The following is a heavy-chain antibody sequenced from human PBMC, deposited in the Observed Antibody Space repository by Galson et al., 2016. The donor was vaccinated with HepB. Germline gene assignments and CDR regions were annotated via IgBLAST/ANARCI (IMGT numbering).Heavy chain of an antibody. D-gene: IGHD3-16*01. CDR2: ISGSGTST. V-gene: IGHV3-23*01. Sequence: SLRLSCAASGFTFSSHAMSWVRQAPGKGLEWVSVISGSGTSTYYADSVKGRFTILRDDSKNTLFLHMNNLRAEDTAVYYCAREAGRLGDGLVDVWGQGTTVTVSS. CDR1: GFTFSSHA. J-gene: IGHJ6*02. CDR3: AREAGRLGDGLVDV.